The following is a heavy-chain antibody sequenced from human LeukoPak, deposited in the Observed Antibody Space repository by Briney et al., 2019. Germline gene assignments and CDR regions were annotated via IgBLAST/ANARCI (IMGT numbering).Heavy chain of an antibody. CDR3: AREATSVVVAADDAFDI. D-gene: IGHD2-15*01. V-gene: IGHV1-2*02. CDR2: INPKSGGT. Sequence: GASVKVSCKASGYTFTGYYMHWVRQAPGQGLEWMGWINPKSGGTNYAQNFQGRVTMTRDTSISTVYMELSRLRSDDTAVYYCAREATSVVVAADDAFDIWGQGTMVTVSS. CDR1: GYTFTGYY. J-gene: IGHJ3*02.